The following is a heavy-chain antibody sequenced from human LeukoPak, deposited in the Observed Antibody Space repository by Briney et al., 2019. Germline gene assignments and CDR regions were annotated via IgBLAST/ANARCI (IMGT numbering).Heavy chain of an antibody. D-gene: IGHD6-6*01. CDR1: GGSISSYY. J-gene: IGHJ6*03. Sequence: SETLSLTCTVSGGSISSYYWSWIRQPAGKGLEWIGRIYTSGSTNYNPSLKSRVTTSVDTSKNQFSLKLSSVTAADTAVYYCAREKHSISPFYYYMDVWGKGTTVTVSS. CDR3: AREKHSISPFYYYMDV. V-gene: IGHV4-4*07. CDR2: IYTSGST.